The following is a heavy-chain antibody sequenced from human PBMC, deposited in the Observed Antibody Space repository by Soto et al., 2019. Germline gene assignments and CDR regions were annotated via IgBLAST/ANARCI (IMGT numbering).Heavy chain of an antibody. CDR2: IIPIFGTA. CDR1: GGTFSSYA. Sequence: SVKVSCKASGGTFSSYAISWVRQAPGQGLEWMGGIIPIFGTANYAQKLQGRVTITADESTSTAYMELSSLRSEDTAVYYCASSGGGGVVAATGDYYYGMDVWGQGTTVTVSS. V-gene: IGHV1-69*13. D-gene: IGHD2-15*01. J-gene: IGHJ6*02. CDR3: ASSGGGGVVAATGDYYYGMDV.